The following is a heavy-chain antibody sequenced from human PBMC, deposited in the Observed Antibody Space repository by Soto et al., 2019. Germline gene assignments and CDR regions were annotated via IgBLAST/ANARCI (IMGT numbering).Heavy chain of an antibody. CDR1: GLTFSDYY. CDR3: VIFVRTS. Sequence: EVQVVESGGGLVQPGGSLRLSCAVSGLTFSDYYFDWVRQSPGKGLEWVGRSKNKANGYTMEYAASVKGRFTISRDDSKNSVFLQMISLITEDTAFYYCVIFVRTSWGQGTTVTVPS. J-gene: IGHJ3*01. V-gene: IGHV3-72*01. D-gene: IGHD3-3*01. CDR2: SKNKANGYTM.